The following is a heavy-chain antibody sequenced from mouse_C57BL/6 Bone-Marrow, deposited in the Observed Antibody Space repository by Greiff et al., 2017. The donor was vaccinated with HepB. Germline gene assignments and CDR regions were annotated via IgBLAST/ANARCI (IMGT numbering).Heavy chain of an antibody. CDR3: ARGLYGSSWDYAMDY. D-gene: IGHD1-1*01. J-gene: IGHJ4*01. Sequence: EVKLMESGGGLVKPGGSLKLSCAASGFTFSSYAMSWVRQTPEKRLEWVATISDGGSYTYYPDNVKGRFTISRDNAKNNLYLQMSHLKSEDTAMYYCARGLYGSSWDYAMDYWGQGTSVTVSS. CDR2: ISDGGSYT. V-gene: IGHV5-4*03. CDR1: GFTFSSYA.